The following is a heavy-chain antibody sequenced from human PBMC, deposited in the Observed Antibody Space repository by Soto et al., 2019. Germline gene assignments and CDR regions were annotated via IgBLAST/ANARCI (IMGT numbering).Heavy chain of an antibody. V-gene: IGHV1-69*06. J-gene: IGHJ4*02. CDR1: GDSFSSHA. CDR2: IIPIFGTA. D-gene: IGHD2-15*01. CDR3: ARSLGYCSGGSCYPDY. Sequence: SPLKFACKGVGDSFSSHAISWLRKTPGQGLEWMGGIIPIFGTANYAQKFQGRVTITADKSTSTAYMELSSLRSEDTAVYYCARSLGYCSGGSCYPDYWGQGTLVTVSS.